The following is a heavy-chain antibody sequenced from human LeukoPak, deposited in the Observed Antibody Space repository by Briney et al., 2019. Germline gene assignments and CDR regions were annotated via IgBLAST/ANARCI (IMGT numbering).Heavy chain of an antibody. CDR2: ISSSSSYI. Sequence: KPGGSLRLSCAASGFTFSSYSMNWVRQAPGKGLEWVSSISSSSSYIYYADSVKGRFTISRDNAKNSLYLQMNSLRAEDTAVYYCARSYDFWSGYYTGDYWGQGTLVTVSS. J-gene: IGHJ4*02. D-gene: IGHD3-3*01. CDR3: ARSYDFWSGYYTGDY. V-gene: IGHV3-21*01. CDR1: GFTFSSYS.